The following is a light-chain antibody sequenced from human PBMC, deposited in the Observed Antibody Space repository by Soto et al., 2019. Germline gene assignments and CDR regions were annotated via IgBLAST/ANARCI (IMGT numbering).Light chain of an antibody. CDR2: LNSDGSH. J-gene: IGLJ3*02. V-gene: IGLV4-69*01. CDR3: QPGGTGSGV. Sequence: QAVVTQSPSASASLGASVKLTCTLSSGHSSYAIAWHQQQPEKGPRYLMKLNSDGSHSKGDGIPDRFSGSSSGAERYLTISCLPSEDAADYYCQPGGTGSGVCGGGTKLTVL. CDR1: SGHSSYA.